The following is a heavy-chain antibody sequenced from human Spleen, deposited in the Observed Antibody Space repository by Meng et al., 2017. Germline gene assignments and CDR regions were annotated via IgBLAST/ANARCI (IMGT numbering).Heavy chain of an antibody. Sequence: SQTLSLTCAVYGGSFSDYYWSWIRQPPGKGLEWIGEINHSGSTNYNPSLKTRLTISVDTSKNQFPLMLNSVTAADTAVYYCASTSYMLRGLGGWGQGTLVTVSS. CDR3: ASTSYMLRGLGG. D-gene: IGHD3-10*01. CDR1: GGSFSDYY. J-gene: IGHJ4*02. CDR2: INHSGST. V-gene: IGHV4-34*01.